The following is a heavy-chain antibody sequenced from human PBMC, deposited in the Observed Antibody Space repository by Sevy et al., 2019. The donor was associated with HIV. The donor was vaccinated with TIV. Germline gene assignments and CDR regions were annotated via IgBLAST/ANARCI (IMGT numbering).Heavy chain of an antibody. V-gene: IGHV1-2*02. D-gene: IGHD3-3*01. J-gene: IGHJ6*03. CDR3: ARAPSDYDFWSGYLNYYYYMDV. CDR1: GYTFTGYY. Sequence: ASVKVSCKASGYTFTGYYMHWVRQAPGQGLEWMGWINPNSGGTNYAQKFQGRVTMTRDTSISTAYMELSRLRSDDTAVYYCARAPSDYDFWSGYLNYYYYMDVWGKGTTVTVSS. CDR2: INPNSGGT.